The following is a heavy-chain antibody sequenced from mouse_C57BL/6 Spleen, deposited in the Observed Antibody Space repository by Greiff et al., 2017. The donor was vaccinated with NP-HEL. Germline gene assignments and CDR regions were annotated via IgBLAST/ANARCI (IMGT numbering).Heavy chain of an antibody. J-gene: IGHJ4*01. CDR3: ARVQYDYDAMDY. CDR2: IYPGGGYT. Sequence: VKLMESGAELVRPGTSVKMSCKASGYTFTNYWIGWAKQRPGHGLEWIGDIYPGGGYTNYNEKFKGKATLTADKSSSTAYMQFSSLTSEDSAIYYCARVQYDYDAMDYWGQGTSVTVSS. V-gene: IGHV1-63*01. CDR1: GYTFTNYW.